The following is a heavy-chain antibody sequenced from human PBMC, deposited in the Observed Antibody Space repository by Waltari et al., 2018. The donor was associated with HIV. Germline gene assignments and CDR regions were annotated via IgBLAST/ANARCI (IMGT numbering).Heavy chain of an antibody. Sequence: QVQLVQSGAEVKKPGASVKVSCKASGYTFTSYYMPWVRQAPGQGIEGMGKINPGGGSTSYAQKFQGRVTMTRDTSTSTVYMELSSLRSEDTAVYYCARGQGVEYSSSSFFDYWGQGTLVTVSS. CDR2: INPGGGST. CDR1: GYTFTSYY. CDR3: ARGQGVEYSSSSFFDY. D-gene: IGHD6-6*01. J-gene: IGHJ4*02. V-gene: IGHV1-46*01.